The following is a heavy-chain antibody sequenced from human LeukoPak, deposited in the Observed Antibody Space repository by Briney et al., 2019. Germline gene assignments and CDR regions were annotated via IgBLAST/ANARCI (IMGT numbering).Heavy chain of an antibody. CDR1: GGSFSDYY. D-gene: IGHD3-3*01. J-gene: IGHJ4*02. CDR2: INHSGST. Sequence: SETLSLTCAVYGGSFSDYYWSWVRQPPGKGLEWIGEINHSGSTNYNPSLKSRVTIPVDTSKNQFSLKLSSVTAADTAVYYCARVKSFGVVIAFDYWGQGTLVTVSS. CDR3: ARVKSFGVVIAFDY. V-gene: IGHV4-34*01.